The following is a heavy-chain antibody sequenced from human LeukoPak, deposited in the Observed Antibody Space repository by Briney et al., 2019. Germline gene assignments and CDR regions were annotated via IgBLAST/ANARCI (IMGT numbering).Heavy chain of an antibody. CDR1: GGSISSSSYY. V-gene: IGHV4-39*07. Sequence: PSETLSLTCTVSGGSISSSSYYWGWIRQPPGKGLEWIGSIYYSGSTYYNPSLKSRVTISVDTSKNQFSLKLSSVTAADTAVYYCAREMDSSSWYAPDAFDIWGQGTMVTVSS. CDR3: AREMDSSSWYAPDAFDI. D-gene: IGHD6-13*01. J-gene: IGHJ3*02. CDR2: IYYSGST.